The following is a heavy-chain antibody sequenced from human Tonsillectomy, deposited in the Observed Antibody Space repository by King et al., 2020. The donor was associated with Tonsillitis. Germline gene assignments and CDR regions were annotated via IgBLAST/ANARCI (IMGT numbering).Heavy chain of an antibody. CDR1: DDSISVYY. CDR2: IYYSGTT. V-gene: IGHV4-59*01. CDR3: ARGSYYYDSSGADFWFDP. Sequence: QLQESGPGLVKPSETMSLTCTVSDDSISVYYWSWIRQPPGKGVEWIGYIYYSGTTNNNPSLKSRVTISVDASKNPFSLKLSSVTAADTAVYYCARGSYYYDSSGADFWFDPWGQGTLVTVSS. D-gene: IGHD3-22*01. J-gene: IGHJ5*02.